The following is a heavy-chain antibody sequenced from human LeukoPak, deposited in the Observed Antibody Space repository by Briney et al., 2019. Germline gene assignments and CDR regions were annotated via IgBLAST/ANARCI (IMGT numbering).Heavy chain of an antibody. CDR3: ARDRDYGGYYYYYMDV. V-gene: IGHV1-69*06. Sequence: SVKVSCKASGGTFSTYVISWVRQAPGQGLEWMGGIIPVFGTANYAEKFQDRVTITADKSTSTAYMELSSLRSEDTAVYYCARDRDYGGYYYYYMDVWGKGTTVTVSS. CDR2: IIPVFGTA. CDR1: GGTFSTYV. D-gene: IGHD4-23*01. J-gene: IGHJ6*03.